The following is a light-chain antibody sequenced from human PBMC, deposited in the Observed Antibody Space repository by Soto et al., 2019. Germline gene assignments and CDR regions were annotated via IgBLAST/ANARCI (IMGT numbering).Light chain of an antibody. CDR2: EVS. J-gene: IGLJ1*01. V-gene: IGLV2-8*01. Sequence: QSALTQPSSASGSPGQSVTVSCTGSSGEVADSKYVSWYQQHPGKAPKLVIYEVSEWPSGVPGRFSGSKSGNTASLTISGLQAEDEADYYCTSYAGSTDFVFGPGTKLTVL. CDR1: SGEVADSKY. CDR3: TSYAGSTDFV.